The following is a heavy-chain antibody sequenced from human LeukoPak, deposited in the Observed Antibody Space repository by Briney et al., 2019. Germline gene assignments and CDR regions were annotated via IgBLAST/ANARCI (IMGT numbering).Heavy chain of an antibody. V-gene: IGHV4-59*01. J-gene: IGHJ3*02. CDR2: IYYSGST. D-gene: IGHD3-22*01. Sequence: PSETLSLTCTVSGGSISSDYWSWIRQPPGKGLEWIGYIYYSGSTNYNPSLKSRVTISVDTSKNQFSLKLSSVTAADTAVYYCARDGSSGLRTFEIWGQGTMVTVSS. CDR1: GGSISSDY. CDR3: ARDGSSGLRTFEI.